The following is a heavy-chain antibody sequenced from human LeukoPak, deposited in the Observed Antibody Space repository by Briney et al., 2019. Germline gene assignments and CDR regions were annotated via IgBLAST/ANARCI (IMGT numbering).Heavy chain of an antibody. CDR1: GFTFSSYA. J-gene: IGHJ4*02. V-gene: IGHV3-23*01. CDR3: ARNVGSSIAARPFDY. Sequence: GWSLRLSCAASGFTFSSYAMSWVRQAPGKGLEWVSAISGSGGSTYYADSVKGRFTISRDNSKNTLYLQMNSLRAEDTAVYYCARNVGSSIAARPFDYWGQGTLVTVSS. D-gene: IGHD6-6*01. CDR2: ISGSGGST.